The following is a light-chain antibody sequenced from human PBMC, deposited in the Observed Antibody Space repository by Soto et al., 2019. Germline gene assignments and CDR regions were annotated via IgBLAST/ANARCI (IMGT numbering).Light chain of an antibody. J-gene: IGLJ2*01. Sequence: QSALTQPASVSGSPGQSITISCSGTRRDVGAYNLVSWYQQPPGKAPQLLIYEVRNRPSGISSRFSDSRSGNTASLTISSLLPEDEADYYCSAYTSRSTLVFGGGTKLTVL. CDR2: EVR. CDR3: SAYTSRSTLV. V-gene: IGLV2-14*01. CDR1: RRDVGAYNL.